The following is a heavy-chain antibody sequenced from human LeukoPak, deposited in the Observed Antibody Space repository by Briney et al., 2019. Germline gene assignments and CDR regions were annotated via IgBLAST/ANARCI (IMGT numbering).Heavy chain of an antibody. Sequence: ASVKVSCKASEYTFTDYYMHWVRQAPGQGLEWMGWINPNSGGTNYAQKFQGRVTMTRDTSISTAYMELSRLRSDDTAVYYCARVRITMVRGVSSWFDPWGQGTLVTVSS. V-gene: IGHV1-2*02. D-gene: IGHD3-10*01. CDR1: EYTFTDYY. CDR2: INPNSGGT. CDR3: ARVRITMVRGVSSWFDP. J-gene: IGHJ5*02.